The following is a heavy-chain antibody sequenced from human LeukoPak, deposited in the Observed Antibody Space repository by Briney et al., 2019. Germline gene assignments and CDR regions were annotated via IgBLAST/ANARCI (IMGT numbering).Heavy chain of an antibody. CDR1: GGTFSSYA. Sequence: SVKVSCKASGGTFSSYAISWVRQAPGQGLEWMGGIIPIFGTANYAQKFQGRVTITADESTSTAYMELSSLRSEDTAVYYCATNLRYGDNFPFDYWGQGTLVTVSS. D-gene: IGHD4-23*01. CDR3: ATNLRYGDNFPFDY. J-gene: IGHJ4*02. CDR2: IIPIFGTA. V-gene: IGHV1-69*13.